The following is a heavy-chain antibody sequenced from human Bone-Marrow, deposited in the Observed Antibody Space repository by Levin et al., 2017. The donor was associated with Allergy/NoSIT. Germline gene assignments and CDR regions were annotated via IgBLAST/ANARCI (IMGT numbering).Heavy chain of an antibody. V-gene: IGHV3-48*03. CDR2: ISGSGTTV. J-gene: IGHJ4*02. CDR1: GFTFGSHD. Sequence: RPGGSLRLSCGVSGFTFGSHDMNWVRQAPGKGLEWVSYISGSGTTVHYADSVKGRFTISRDNAKNSLFLQMDSLRAEDTGVYYCARDLLPLTGIHFDFWGQGTLVTVSS. D-gene: IGHD7-27*01. CDR3: ARDLLPLTGIHFDF.